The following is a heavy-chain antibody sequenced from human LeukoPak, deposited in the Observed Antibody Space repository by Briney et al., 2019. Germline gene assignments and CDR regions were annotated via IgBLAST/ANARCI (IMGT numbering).Heavy chain of an antibody. Sequence: GGALRLSCAASGFSLYQHWMTWVRQIPGKGLEWVANIKEDGGERNYVDSVKGRFTISRDNTRNSLYLQTNSLRPEDTAIYYCAREDISGPGGRYSYNLDVWGQGTAVTVSS. CDR3: AREDISGPGGRYSYNLDV. CDR2: IKEDGGER. D-gene: IGHD3-16*01. J-gene: IGHJ6*02. CDR1: GFSLYQHW. V-gene: IGHV3-7*01.